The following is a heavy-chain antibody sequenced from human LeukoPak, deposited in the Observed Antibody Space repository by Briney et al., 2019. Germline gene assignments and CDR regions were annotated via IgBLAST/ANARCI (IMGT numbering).Heavy chain of an antibody. CDR3: VKDRSGLNLYFDL. D-gene: IGHD6-19*01. Sequence: GRSLRLSCAASGFTFSNYGMHWVRQAPGKGLEWVAIISYDGSNQYYTDSVKGRFTISRDNSKNTLYLQINSLRAEDTAVYFCVKDRSGLNLYFDLWGRGTLVTDSP. CDR1: GFTFSNYG. CDR2: ISYDGSNQ. J-gene: IGHJ2*01. V-gene: IGHV3-30*18.